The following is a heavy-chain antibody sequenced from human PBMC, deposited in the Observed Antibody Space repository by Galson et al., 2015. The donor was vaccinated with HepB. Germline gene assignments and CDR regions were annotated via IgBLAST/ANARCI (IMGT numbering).Heavy chain of an antibody. D-gene: IGHD2-2*01. V-gene: IGHV3-23*01. CDR2: ISGSGGST. CDR1: GFTLSSYA. CDR3: AKDKYQLVNWFDP. J-gene: IGHJ5*02. Sequence: SLRLSCAASGFTLSSYAMSWVRQAPGKGLEWVSAISGSGGSTYYADSVKGRFTISRDNSKNTLYLQMNSLRAEDTAVYYCAKDKYQLVNWFDPWGQGTLVTVPS.